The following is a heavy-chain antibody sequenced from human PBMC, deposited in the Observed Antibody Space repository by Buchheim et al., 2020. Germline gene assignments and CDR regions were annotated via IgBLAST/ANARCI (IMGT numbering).Heavy chain of an antibody. CDR2: IYYSGST. CDR1: GGSISSGGYY. CDR3: AGADCSSTSCYRDWFDP. V-gene: IGHV4-31*03. J-gene: IGHJ5*02. D-gene: IGHD2-2*02. Sequence: QVQLQESGPGLVKPSQTLSLTCTVSGGSISSGGYYWSWIRQHPGKGLERSGYIYYSGSTYYNPSLKSRVTISVDTSKNQFSLKLSSVTAADTAVYYCAGADCSSTSCYRDWFDPWGQGTL.